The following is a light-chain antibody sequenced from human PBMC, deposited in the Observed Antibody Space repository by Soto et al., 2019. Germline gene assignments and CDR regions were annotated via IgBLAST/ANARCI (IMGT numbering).Light chain of an antibody. CDR3: QQFNNWPRT. J-gene: IGKJ1*01. V-gene: IGKV3-15*01. CDR1: QSVTDN. Sequence: IVMTQSPATLSVSPGERATLSCRASQSVTDNLAWYQQKPGQAPRLLIYGASTRASGIPARFSGSGSGTDITLTISSLQSEDFAVYYCQQFNNWPRTFGQGTKVE. CDR2: GAS.